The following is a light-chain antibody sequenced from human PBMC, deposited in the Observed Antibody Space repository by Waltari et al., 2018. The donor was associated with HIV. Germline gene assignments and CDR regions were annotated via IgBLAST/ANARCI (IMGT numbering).Light chain of an antibody. V-gene: IGLV4-69*01. J-gene: IGLJ2*01. CDR2: RNSDGSH. Sequence: QLVLTQSPSASASLGAPVKLTCTPSSGHSSYPIAWHHQQPGKGPRYLMKRNSDGSHSKGDGIPDRFSGSSSGAERYPTIASLQSEDEADYYCQTWGTGHVVFGGGTKLTVL. CDR1: SGHSSYP. CDR3: QTWGTGHVV.